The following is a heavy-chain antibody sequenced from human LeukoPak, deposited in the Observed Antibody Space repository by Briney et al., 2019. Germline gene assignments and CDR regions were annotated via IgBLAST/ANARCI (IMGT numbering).Heavy chain of an antibody. CDR1: GFTFSSYS. CDR3: ARDRWAAGKLIVTGANWFDP. V-gene: IGHV3-21*01. Sequence: GGSLRLSCAASGFTFSSYSMNWVRQAPGKGLEWVSSISSSSSYIYYADSVKGRFTISRDNAKNSLYLQMNSLRAEVTAVYYCARDRWAAGKLIVTGANWFDPWGQGTLVTVSS. J-gene: IGHJ5*02. D-gene: IGHD6-13*01. CDR2: ISSSSSYI.